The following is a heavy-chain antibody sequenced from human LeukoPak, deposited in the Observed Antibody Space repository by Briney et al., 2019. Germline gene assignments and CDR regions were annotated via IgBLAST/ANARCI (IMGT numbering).Heavy chain of an antibody. CDR2: ISYDGSNK. D-gene: IGHD6-19*01. CDR3: ARVISRAVAGTFDY. CDR1: RFTFSSYA. V-gene: IGHV3-30-3*01. Sequence: GGSLRLSCAASRFTFSSYAMHWVRQAPGKGLEWVAVISYDGSNKYYADSVKGRFTISRDNSKNTLYLQMNSLRAEDTAVYYCARVISRAVAGTFDYWGQGTLVTVSS. J-gene: IGHJ4*02.